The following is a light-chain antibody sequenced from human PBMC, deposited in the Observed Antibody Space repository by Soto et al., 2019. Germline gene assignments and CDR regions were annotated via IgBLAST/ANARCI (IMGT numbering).Light chain of an antibody. V-gene: IGLV4-69*01. CDR3: QTWGTGIRGV. J-gene: IGLJ2*01. Sequence: QPVLTQSPSASASLGASVKLTCTLSSGHSSYDIAWHQQQPEKGPRYLMKVNSDGSHSKGDGIPDRFSGSSSGAERYLTISSLQSEDEADYYCQTWGTGIRGVFGGGTKLTVL. CDR2: VNSDGSH. CDR1: SGHSSYD.